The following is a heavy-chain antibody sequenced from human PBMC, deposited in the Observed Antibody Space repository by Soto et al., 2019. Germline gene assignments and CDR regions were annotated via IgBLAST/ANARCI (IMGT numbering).Heavy chain of an antibody. CDR1: GFTFSSYS. CDR2: ISSDGNTK. D-gene: IGHD3-9*01. Sequence: GGSLRLSCAASGFTFSSYSMHWVRQAPGKGLEWVAVISSDGNTKYYADSVKGRFTISRDNSENTLYLQMNSLTTDDTAVYYCARDVGTGLDYWGQGTLVTVSS. J-gene: IGHJ4*02. CDR3: ARDVGTGLDY. V-gene: IGHV3-30*14.